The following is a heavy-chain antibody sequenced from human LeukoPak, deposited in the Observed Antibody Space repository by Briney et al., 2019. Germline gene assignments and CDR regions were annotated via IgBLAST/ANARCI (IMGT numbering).Heavy chain of an antibody. CDR3: ARGEIMVRGVNYGTDV. J-gene: IGHJ6*02. D-gene: IGHD3-10*01. CDR1: GGSISSGGYY. CDR2: IYYSGST. Sequence: SETLSLTCTVSGGSISSGGYYWSWIRQHPGKGLEWIGYIYYSGSTYYNPSLKSRVTISVDTSKNQFSLKLSSVTAADTAVYYCARGEIMVRGVNYGTDVWCQGTTVTVSS. V-gene: IGHV4-31*03.